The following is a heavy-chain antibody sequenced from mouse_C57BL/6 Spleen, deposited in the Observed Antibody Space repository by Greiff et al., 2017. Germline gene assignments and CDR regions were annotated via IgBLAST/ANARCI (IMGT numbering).Heavy chain of an antibody. CDR2: INPNNGGT. CDR1: GYTFTDYY. CDR3: ATTYYYGSSYYVSLAY. Sequence: EVQLQQSGPELVKPGASVKISCKASGYTFTDYYMNWVKQSHGKSLEWIGDINPNNGGTSYNQKFKGKATLTVDKSSSTAYMELRSLTSEDSAVYYCATTYYYGSSYYVSLAYWGQGTLVTVSA. D-gene: IGHD1-1*01. J-gene: IGHJ3*01. V-gene: IGHV1-26*01.